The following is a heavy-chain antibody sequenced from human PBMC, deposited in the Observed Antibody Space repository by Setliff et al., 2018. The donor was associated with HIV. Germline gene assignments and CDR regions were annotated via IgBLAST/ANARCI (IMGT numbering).Heavy chain of an antibody. CDR2: IDWDDDK. J-gene: IGHJ4*02. V-gene: IGHV2-70*17. Sequence: SGPTLVNPTQTLTLTCTFSGFSLSTSGMCVTWIRQSPGKALEWLARIDWDDDKFCSTSLKTRLTISKDTSKNQVVLTMTNMDPVDTATYYCARTGAVAGRKPSLLLGYFDCWGQGALVTVSS. CDR3: ARTGAVAGRKPSLLLGYFDC. CDR1: GFSLSTSGMC. D-gene: IGHD6-19*01.